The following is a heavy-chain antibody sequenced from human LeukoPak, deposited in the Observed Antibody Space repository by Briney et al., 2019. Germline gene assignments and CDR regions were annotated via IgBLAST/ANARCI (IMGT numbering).Heavy chain of an antibody. CDR3: ARDRRLLWFGELLYRHYYYGMDV. Sequence: ASVKVSCKASGYTFTSYGISGVRQAPGQGLDGMGWSSVYNGNTNYAQKLQGRVIMTTDTSTSTAYMELRSLRSDDTAVYYCARDRRLLWFGELLYRHYYYGMDVWGQGTTVTVSS. V-gene: IGHV1-18*01. CDR1: GYTFTSYG. CDR2: SSVYNGNT. D-gene: IGHD3-10*01. J-gene: IGHJ6*02.